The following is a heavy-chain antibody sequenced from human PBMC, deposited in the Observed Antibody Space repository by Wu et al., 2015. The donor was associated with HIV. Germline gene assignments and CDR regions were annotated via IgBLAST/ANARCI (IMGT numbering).Heavy chain of an antibody. CDR2: INPKTGDT. V-gene: IGHV1-2*02. J-gene: IGHJ4*02. CDR1: GYAFVDYG. CDR3: FMYIHWASGYFKDH. Sequence: QVHLQQSDSEMKRPGASVTISCNTSGYAFVDYGISWVRQAPGQGLEWVGVINPKTGDTRYGLKFQGRVTLTTDTSTGTAYMEMSQMTYDDTAMYYCFMYIHWASGYFKDHWGQGTQITVSS. D-gene: IGHD5-12*01.